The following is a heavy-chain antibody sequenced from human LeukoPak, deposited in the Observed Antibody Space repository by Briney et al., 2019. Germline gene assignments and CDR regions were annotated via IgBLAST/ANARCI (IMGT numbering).Heavy chain of an antibody. CDR3: GRETDFGVVTN. Sequence: QTLSLTCAISGDSVSSNGASWNWIRQSPSRGLEWLGRTYYRSQQWHSDYAPSVKGRITLNPDTSKNQFSLQLNSMTPEDTTVYYCGRETDFGVVTNWGQGTLVTVSS. CDR2: TYYRSQQWHS. J-gene: IGHJ4*02. V-gene: IGHV6-1*01. D-gene: IGHD3-3*01. CDR1: GDSVSSNGAS.